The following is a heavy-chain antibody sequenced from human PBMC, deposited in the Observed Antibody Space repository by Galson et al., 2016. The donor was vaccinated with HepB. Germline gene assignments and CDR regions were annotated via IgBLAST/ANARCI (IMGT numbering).Heavy chain of an antibody. CDR1: GFTFSNYA. V-gene: IGHV3-23*01. CDR3: AKDPSSSWSRGGWFDP. CDR2: ISGHGGTT. Sequence: SLRLSCAASGFTFSNYAMSWVRLAPGKGLEWVSSISGHGGTTYYADSVRGRFTISRDNSKNTLYLQMNSLRAEETAMYYCAKDPSSSWSRGGWFDPWGQGTLVTVSS. J-gene: IGHJ5*02. D-gene: IGHD6-13*01.